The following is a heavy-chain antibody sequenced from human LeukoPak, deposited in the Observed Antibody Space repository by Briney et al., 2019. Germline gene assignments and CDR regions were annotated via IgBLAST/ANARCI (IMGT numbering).Heavy chain of an antibody. V-gene: IGHV3-23*01. CDR3: AKDGDYYDSDAYSSFFDY. Sequence: GGSLRLSCAASRFIFSSYAMGWVRQVPGKGLEWVSSISGSGAITYYADSVKGRFTISRDNSKNTLSLQMNSLRAEDTAVYYCAKDGDYYDSDAYSSFFDYWGQGTLVTVSS. J-gene: IGHJ4*02. D-gene: IGHD3-22*01. CDR2: ISGSGAIT. CDR1: RFIFSSYA.